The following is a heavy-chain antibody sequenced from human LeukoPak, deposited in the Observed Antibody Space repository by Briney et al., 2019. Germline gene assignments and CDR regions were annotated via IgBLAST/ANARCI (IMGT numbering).Heavy chain of an antibody. CDR2: IETDGTRA. V-gene: IGHV3-74*01. CDR1: GFTFSEHR. D-gene: IGHD1-26*01. CDR3: ARDQVGTKPEDY. Sequence: GGSLRLSCAVSGFTFSEHRMHWVRQVPGKGLEWISWIETDGTRAGYVDSVRGRFTVSRDNAESTLYLQMNSLRAEDTAVYYCARDQVGTKPEDYWGQGTLVTVSS. J-gene: IGHJ4*02.